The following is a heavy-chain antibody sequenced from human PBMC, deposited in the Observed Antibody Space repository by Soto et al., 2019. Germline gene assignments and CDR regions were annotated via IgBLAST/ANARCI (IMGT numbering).Heavy chain of an antibody. CDR1: GGSFSGYS. V-gene: IGHV4-34*01. J-gene: IGHJ5*02. D-gene: IGHD1-26*01. CDR2: INQRGST. CDR3: VSKGHRFSGSALYTWFDP. Sequence: ASETLSLSCDVYGGSFSGYSWSWIRQPPGKVLEWIGEINQRGSTNYNPSLKIRVTISVDTSKNPFSLKLSSESAADTAGYYCVSKGHRFSGSALYTWFDPWGQGTLVTVSS.